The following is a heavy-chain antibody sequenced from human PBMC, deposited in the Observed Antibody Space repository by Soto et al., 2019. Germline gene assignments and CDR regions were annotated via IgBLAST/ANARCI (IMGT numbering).Heavy chain of an antibody. CDR1: GFTCSSYG. V-gene: IGHV3-30*18. Sequence: QVQLVESGGGVVQPGRSLRLSCAASGFTCSSYGMHWVRQGPGKGLEWMAVISYDGSNKYYADSVKGRFTISRDNSKNTLYLQMNSLRAEDTAVYYCAKVLTRLAMVRGVMSYWGQGTLVTVSS. CDR2: ISYDGSNK. J-gene: IGHJ4*02. CDR3: AKVLTRLAMVRGVMSY. D-gene: IGHD3-10*01.